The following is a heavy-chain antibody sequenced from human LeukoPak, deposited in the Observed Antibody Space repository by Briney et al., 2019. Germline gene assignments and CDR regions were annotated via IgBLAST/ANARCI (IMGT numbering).Heavy chain of an antibody. J-gene: IGHJ4*02. CDR3: ARDISIRGYDFWSGYYHGGVFDY. Sequence: ASVKVSCKASGGTFSSYAISWVRQAPGQGLEWMGWISAYNGNTNYAQKLQGRVTMTTDTSTSTAYMELRSLRSDDTAVYYRARDISIRGYDFWSGYYHGGVFDYWGQGTLVTVSS. V-gene: IGHV1-18*01. CDR2: ISAYNGNT. CDR1: GGTFSSYA. D-gene: IGHD3-3*01.